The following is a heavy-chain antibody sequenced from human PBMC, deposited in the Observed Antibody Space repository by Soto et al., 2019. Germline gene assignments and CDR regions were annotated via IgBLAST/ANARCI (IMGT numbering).Heavy chain of an antibody. CDR2: IDPSDSYT. D-gene: IGHD1-26*01. J-gene: IGHJ6*02. CDR3: ARRGAPWDYYYGMDV. CDR1: GYSFTSYW. Sequence: GEPLKISCKGSGYSFTSYWISWVRQMPGKGLEWMGRIDPSDSYTNYSPSFQGHVTISADKSISTAYLQWSSLKASDTAMYYCARRGAPWDYYYGMDVWGQGTTVTVSS. V-gene: IGHV5-10-1*01.